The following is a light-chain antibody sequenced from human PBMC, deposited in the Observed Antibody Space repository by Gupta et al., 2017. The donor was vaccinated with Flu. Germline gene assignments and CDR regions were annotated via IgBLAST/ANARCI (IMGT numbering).Light chain of an antibody. CDR3: QQYNSYPYT. CDR1: QSISAW. Sequence: DIQMTQSPSTLSASVRDRVTITCRASQSISAWLAWYQQKPGKAPKLLVYGASTLESGVPSRFSGSGSGTEFTLTITSLQPDDFATYYCQQYNSYPYTFGQGTKLEIK. V-gene: IGKV1-5*03. CDR2: GAS. J-gene: IGKJ2*01.